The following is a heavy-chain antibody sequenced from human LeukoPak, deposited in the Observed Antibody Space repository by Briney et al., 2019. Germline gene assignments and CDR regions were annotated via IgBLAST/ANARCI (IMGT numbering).Heavy chain of an antibody. J-gene: IGHJ6*03. Sequence: SETLSLICIVSGGSITSYYWSWIRQPPGKGPEWIGRIYTSGTTKYNPSLKSRVTISVDTSKNQFSLRLSSVTAADTAVYYCARGRGPDYDYYYMDVWGKGTTVTVSS. CDR2: IYTSGTT. CDR3: ARGRGPDYDYYYMDV. CDR1: GGSITSYY. V-gene: IGHV4-4*07.